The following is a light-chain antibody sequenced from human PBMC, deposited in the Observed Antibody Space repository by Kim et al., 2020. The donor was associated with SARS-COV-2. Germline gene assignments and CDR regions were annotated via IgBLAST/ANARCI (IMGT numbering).Light chain of an antibody. CDR3: QHRINGPPAFT. CDR1: QSVSTY. V-gene: IGKV3-11*01. CDR2: DAS. J-gene: IGKJ2*01. Sequence: SPGERATLTCRARQSVSTYLAGYQHTPGQAPRLLIYDASDRGTCIPARFSGSGSGTDFTLTISSLEPEDFAVYYCQHRINGPPAFTFGQGTKLEL.